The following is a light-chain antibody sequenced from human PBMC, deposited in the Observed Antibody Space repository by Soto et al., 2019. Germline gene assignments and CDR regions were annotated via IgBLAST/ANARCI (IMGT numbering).Light chain of an antibody. Sequence: EITQTHSTLSASVGDRFAITCLASQGIGDLLAWYQQKPGKAPKLLIQRASRLETGVPSRFSGGGSGTEFALTISSLQPDDFATYFCQQYISFSLTFGQGTKVAIK. V-gene: IGKV1-5*03. CDR3: QQYISFSLT. CDR1: QGIGDL. CDR2: RAS. J-gene: IGKJ1*01.